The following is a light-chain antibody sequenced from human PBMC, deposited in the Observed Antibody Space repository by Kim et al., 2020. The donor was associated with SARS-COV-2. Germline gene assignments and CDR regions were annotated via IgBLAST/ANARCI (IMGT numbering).Light chain of an antibody. V-gene: IGLV1-40*01. CDR1: TSHFAEGYG. CDR2: DHS. Sequence: QRVHPPCHGGTSHFAEGYGVHWYQALPETAPKLLMLDHSTRPSGVPDRFSGSRSGTSASLAITGLQAEDDADYYCQSYDSSLSGWVFGGGTQLTVL. CDR3: QSYDSSLSGWV. J-gene: IGLJ3*02.